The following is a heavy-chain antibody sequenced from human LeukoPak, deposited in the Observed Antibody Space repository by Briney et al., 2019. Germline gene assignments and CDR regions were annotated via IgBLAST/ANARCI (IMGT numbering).Heavy chain of an antibody. J-gene: IGHJ4*02. Sequence: GGSLRLSCAASGFTFSRYWMTWVRQAPGKGLEWVANIIQNGSERYYADSVKGRFTISRDNAKNSLYLEMNSLRAEDTAVYYCARPNLGTTTSGVFDYWGQGTLVSVSS. CDR1: GFTFSRYW. V-gene: IGHV3-7*04. D-gene: IGHD1-26*01. CDR3: ARPNLGTTTSGVFDY. CDR2: IIQNGSER.